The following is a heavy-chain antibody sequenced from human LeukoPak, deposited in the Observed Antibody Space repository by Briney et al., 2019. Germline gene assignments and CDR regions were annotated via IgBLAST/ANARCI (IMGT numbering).Heavy chain of an antibody. J-gene: IGHJ4*02. CDR1: GFTFSSYA. D-gene: IGHD4-11*01. V-gene: IGHV3-23*01. Sequence: GGSLRLSCAASGFTFSSYAMTWVRQAPGKGLEWVSSVSDSGGSTYYADSVKGRFTISRDNPKNTLYLQMNSLRPEDTALYYCANSHWTTVGKELDYWGQGTLVIVSS. CDR3: ANSHWTTVGKELDY. CDR2: VSDSGGST.